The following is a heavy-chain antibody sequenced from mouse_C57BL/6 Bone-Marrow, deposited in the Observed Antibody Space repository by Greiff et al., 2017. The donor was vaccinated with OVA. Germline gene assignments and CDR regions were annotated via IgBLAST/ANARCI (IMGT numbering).Heavy chain of an antibody. CDR1: GYTFTDYY. CDR2: INPNNGGT. V-gene: IGHV1-26*01. J-gene: IGHJ1*03. D-gene: IGHD2-3*01. CDR3: ARWGDGYWGYFDV. Sequence: EVQLQQSGPELVKPGASVKISCKASGYTFTDYYMNWVKQSHGKSLEWIGDINPNNGGTSYNQKFKGKATLTVDKSSSTAYMELRSLTSEDSAVYYCARWGDGYWGYFDVWGTGTTVTVSS.